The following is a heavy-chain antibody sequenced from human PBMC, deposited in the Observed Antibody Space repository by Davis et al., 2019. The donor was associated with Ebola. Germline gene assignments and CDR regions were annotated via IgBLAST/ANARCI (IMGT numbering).Heavy chain of an antibody. CDR3: ASSQRITIFGVVIIADRAGEYFQH. J-gene: IGHJ1*01. D-gene: IGHD3-3*01. CDR2: IYYSGST. Sequence: SETLSLTCTVSGGSISSSSYYWGWIRQPPGKGLEWIGSIYYSGSTYYNPSLKSRVTISVDTSKNQFSLKLSSVTAADTAVYYCASSQRITIFGVVIIADRAGEYFQHWGQGTLVTVSS. CDR1: GGSISSSSYY. V-gene: IGHV4-39*07.